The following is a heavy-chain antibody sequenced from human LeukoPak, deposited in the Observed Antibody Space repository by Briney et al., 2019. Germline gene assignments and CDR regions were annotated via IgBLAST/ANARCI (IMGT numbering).Heavy chain of an antibody. CDR3: AKGAVAGYYYYGMDV. V-gene: IGHV3-23*01. CDR2: ISGSGGST. Sequence: GRSLRPSCAASGFTFSSYAISWVRQAPGKGLEWVSVISGSGGSTYYADSVKGRFTISRDNSKNKLYLQMNSLRAEDTAVYYCAKGAVAGYYYYGMDVWGQGTTVTVSS. D-gene: IGHD6-19*01. CDR1: GFTFSSYA. J-gene: IGHJ6*02.